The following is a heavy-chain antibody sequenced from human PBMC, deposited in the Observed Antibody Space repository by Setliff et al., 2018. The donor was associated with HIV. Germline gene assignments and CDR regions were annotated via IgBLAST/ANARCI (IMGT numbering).Heavy chain of an antibody. Sequence: PGGSLRLSCVAPGFTFRSFAMHWVRQAPGKGLEWVSGVTYDGRRTFYTDAVKGRFTISRDNSNNTLYLQVSSLRPEDTAVYYCASARIPTGGMSTSFDYWGQGTPVTVSS. V-gene: IGHV3-30*10. J-gene: IGHJ4*02. CDR1: GFTFRSFA. D-gene: IGHD2-15*01. CDR3: ASARIPTGGMSTSFDY. CDR2: VTYDGRRT.